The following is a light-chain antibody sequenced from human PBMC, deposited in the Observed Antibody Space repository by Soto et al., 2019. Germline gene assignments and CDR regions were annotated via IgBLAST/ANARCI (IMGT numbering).Light chain of an antibody. J-gene: IGLJ2*01. CDR2: SNN. V-gene: IGLV1-44*01. CDR1: SSNIASNT. CDR3: AAWDDSLNGDVV. Sequence: QSVLTQPPSASGTPGQRVTISCSGSSSNIASNTVNWYQQLPGTAPKLLIYSNNQRPSGVPDRFSGSKSGTSASLAISGLQSEDEADYYCAAWDDSLNGDVVFGGGTKLTVL.